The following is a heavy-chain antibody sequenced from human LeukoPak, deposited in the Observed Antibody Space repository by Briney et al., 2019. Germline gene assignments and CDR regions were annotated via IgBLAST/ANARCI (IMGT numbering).Heavy chain of an antibody. CDR3: ARDLAIVGAKECAFDI. CDR1: GYTFTSYG. Sequence: ASVKVPCKASGYTFTSYGISWVRQAPGQGLERMGWISAYNGNTNYAQKLQGRVTMTTDTSTSTAYMELRSLRSDDTAVYYCARDLAIVGAKECAFDIWGQGTMVTVSS. J-gene: IGHJ3*02. V-gene: IGHV1-18*01. D-gene: IGHD1-26*01. CDR2: ISAYNGNT.